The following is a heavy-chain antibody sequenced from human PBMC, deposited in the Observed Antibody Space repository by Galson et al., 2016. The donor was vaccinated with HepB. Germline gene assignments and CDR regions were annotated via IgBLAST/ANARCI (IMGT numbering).Heavy chain of an antibody. V-gene: IGHV2-5*02. CDR3: ARRRRYYSDSSGGKFYFDY. CDR1: GFSFSTGGVG. D-gene: IGHD3-22*01. CDR2: IYLDDDK. J-gene: IGHJ4*02. Sequence: ALAKPCQTLTLPFTLSGFSFSTGGVGVVWIRHPPGKALDWVALIYLDDDKRYSPSLNSRLTITKDTSNNQVILRMTNMDPVDTATYYCARRRRYYSDSSGGKFYFDYWGQGTLVTVSS.